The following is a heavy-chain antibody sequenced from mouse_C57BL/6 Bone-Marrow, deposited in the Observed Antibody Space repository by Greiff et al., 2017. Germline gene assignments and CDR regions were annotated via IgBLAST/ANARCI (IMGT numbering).Heavy chain of an antibody. CDR2: IDPSDSYT. D-gene: IGHD1-1*01. V-gene: IGHV1-69*01. CDR1: GYTFTSYW. CDR3: ARSNDYGSSRLYWYFDV. J-gene: IGHJ1*03. Sequence: VQLQQPGAELVMPGASVKLSCKASGYTFTSYWMHWVKQRPGQGLEWIGEIDPSDSYTNYNQKFKGKSTLTVDKSSSTAYMQLSSLTSEDSAVYYCARSNDYGSSRLYWYFDVWGTGTTVTVSS.